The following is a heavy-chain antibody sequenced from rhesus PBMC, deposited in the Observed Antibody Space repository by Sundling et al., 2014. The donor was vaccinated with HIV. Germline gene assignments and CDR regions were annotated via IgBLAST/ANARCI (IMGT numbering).Heavy chain of an antibody. CDR1: GGSITSGYLY. J-gene: IGHJ6*01. Sequence: QVRLQESGPGLVKPSETLSLTCAVSGGSITSGYLYWTWIRRPPGKGLEWVGFVDYSGTTRYNPSLKSRVTISRDTSNNHFSLKLRSLTAADTALYYCARDGTYSGYSPPYYGLDSWGQGVVVTVSS. D-gene: IGHD5-24*01. CDR2: VDYSGTT. V-gene: IGHV4-122*02. CDR3: ARDGTYSGYSPPYYGLDS.